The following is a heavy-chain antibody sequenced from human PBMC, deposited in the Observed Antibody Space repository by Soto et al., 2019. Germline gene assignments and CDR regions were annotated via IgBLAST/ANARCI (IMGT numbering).Heavy chain of an antibody. CDR3: ARAMYYYDSSGYFSGWFDP. CDR2: IYYSGSP. CDR1: GGSVSSGSYY. Sequence: SEALSLTCTVSGGSVSSGSYYWSWIRQPPGKGLEWIGYIYYSGSPNYNPSLQSRVTISVDTSNNQFSLQLTSVTAADTAVYYCARAMYYYDSSGYFSGWFDPWGQGTLVTVSS. V-gene: IGHV4-61*01. J-gene: IGHJ5*02. D-gene: IGHD3-22*01.